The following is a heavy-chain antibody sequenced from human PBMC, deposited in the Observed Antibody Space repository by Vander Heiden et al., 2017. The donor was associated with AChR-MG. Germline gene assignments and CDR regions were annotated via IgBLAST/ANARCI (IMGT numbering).Heavy chain of an antibody. CDR3: ARGPYGSGGTYYYYGMDV. V-gene: IGHV4-34*01. CDR1: GASSSGYH. CDR2: INHSGST. D-gene: IGHD3-10*01. Sequence: QVQLQQCGAGLLKPSETPSLICAVYGASSSGYHWSWLRQPPGKGVEWIGEINHSGSTNYNESVKRRVTISIDTSKNQFTVKLSSVTAADTAVYYCARGPYGSGGTYYYYGMDVWGQGTTVTVSS. J-gene: IGHJ6*02.